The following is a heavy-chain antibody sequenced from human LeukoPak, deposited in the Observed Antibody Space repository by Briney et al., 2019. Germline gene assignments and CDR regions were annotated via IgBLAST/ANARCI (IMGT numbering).Heavy chain of an antibody. V-gene: IGHV3-48*01. D-gene: IGHD7-27*01. Sequence: GGSLRLSCAACGFTFSTYSMNWVRQAPGKGLEWVSYISSSSSTIYYADSVKGRFTISRDNAKNSLYLQMNSLRAEDTAVYYCARDPLGHYYYYGMDVWGQGTTVTVSS. CDR2: ISSSSSTI. CDR3: ARDPLGHYYYYGMDV. J-gene: IGHJ6*02. CDR1: GFTFSTYS.